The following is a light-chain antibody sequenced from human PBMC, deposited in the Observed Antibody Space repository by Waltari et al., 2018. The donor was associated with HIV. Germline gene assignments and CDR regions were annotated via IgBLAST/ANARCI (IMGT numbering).Light chain of an antibody. Sequence: QTVVTQEPSFSVSPGGTVTLTCGFSSGPVSAGYCPRRYQQTPGPAPRTLIYSTNTRSSGVPDRFSGSILGNKAALTITGAQADDESVYYCSLYMGGGIWVFGGGTKLTVL. V-gene: IGLV8-61*01. CDR2: STN. CDR3: SLYMGGGIWV. CDR1: SGPVSAGYC. J-gene: IGLJ3*02.